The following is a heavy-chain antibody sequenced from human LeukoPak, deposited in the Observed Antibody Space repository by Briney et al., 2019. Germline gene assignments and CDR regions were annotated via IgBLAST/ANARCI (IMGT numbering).Heavy chain of an antibody. CDR1: VGSFSGYY. J-gene: IGHJ4*02. Sequence: SETLSLTCAVYVGSFSGYYWTWIRQPPGKGLEWIGEINHGRSTNYNPSLKSRVTISLDTSKNQFSLKLSSVTAADTALYYCARDWFTRLGELSPDRAFDYWGQGTLVTVSS. CDR2: INHGRST. D-gene: IGHD3-16*02. V-gene: IGHV4-34*01. CDR3: ARDWFTRLGELSPDRAFDY.